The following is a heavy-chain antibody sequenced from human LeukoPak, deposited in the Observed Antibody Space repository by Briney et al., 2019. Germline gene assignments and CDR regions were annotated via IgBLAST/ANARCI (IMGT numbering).Heavy chain of an antibody. CDR1: GGSISSYY. V-gene: IGHV4-4*07. Sequence: PSETLSLTCTVSGGSISSYYWSWIRQPAGKGLEWIGRIYTSGSTNYNPSLKSRVTMSVDTSKNQFSLKLSSVTAADTAVYYCARETVVAAIVTYYYYYYMDVWGKGTTVTVSS. CDR3: ARETVVAAIVTYYYYYYMDV. D-gene: IGHD2-15*01. J-gene: IGHJ6*03. CDR2: IYTSGST.